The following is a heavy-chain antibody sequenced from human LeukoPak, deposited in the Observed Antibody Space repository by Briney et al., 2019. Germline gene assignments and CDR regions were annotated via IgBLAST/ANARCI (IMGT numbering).Heavy chain of an antibody. CDR1: GGSFSGYY. CDR2: INHSGST. D-gene: IGHD2-2*03. V-gene: IGHV4-34*01. J-gene: IGHJ6*03. CDR3: AREIKGGYCSSTSSYAPPYYYYYMDV. Sequence: ASETLSLTCAVYGGSFSGYYWSWIRQPPGKGLEWIGEINHSGSTNYNPSLKSRVTISVDTSKNQFSLTLSSVTAADTAVDYCAREIKGGYCSSTSSYAPPYYYYYMDVWGKGTTVTVSS.